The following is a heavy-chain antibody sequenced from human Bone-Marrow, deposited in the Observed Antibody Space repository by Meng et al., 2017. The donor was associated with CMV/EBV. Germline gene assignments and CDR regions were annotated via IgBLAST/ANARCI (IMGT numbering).Heavy chain of an antibody. J-gene: IGHJ5*02. Sequence: KASGYTLTSYDINCVRQATRQGLEWMGWMNPNSGHPGYAQKFQGSVTITRNTSISTAYMELSSLRSEDTAVYYCARGGSIVVVPLDPWGQGTLVTVSS. CDR3: ARGGSIVVVPLDP. V-gene: IGHV1-8*03. CDR2: MNPNSGHP. CDR1: GYTLTSYD. D-gene: IGHD2-2*01.